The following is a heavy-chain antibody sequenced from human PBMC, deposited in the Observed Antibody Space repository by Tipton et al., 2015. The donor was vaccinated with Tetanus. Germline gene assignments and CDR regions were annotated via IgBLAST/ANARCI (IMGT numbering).Heavy chain of an antibody. V-gene: IGHV3-9*01. CDR1: GFTFDDYA. D-gene: IGHD3-3*01. CDR3: ARDFEWSFDY. Sequence: SLRLSCAASGFTFDDYAMHWVRQAPGKGLEWVSGISWNSGSIGYADSVKGRFTISRDNSKNTLYLQMNSLRVEDTAVYYCARDFEWSFDYWGQGTLVTVSS. CDR2: ISWNSGSI. J-gene: IGHJ4*02.